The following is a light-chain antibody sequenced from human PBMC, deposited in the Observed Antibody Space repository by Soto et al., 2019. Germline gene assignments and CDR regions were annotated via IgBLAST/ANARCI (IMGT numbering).Light chain of an antibody. CDR2: AIS. V-gene: IGKV1-6*01. Sequence: AIQMNQSPSSLSAAVGDRVTITCRASQDVRNDLGWYQQKPGKAPRLLIYAISTLQSGVPSRFSGSGSGTDFTLTISNRQHEEVATYYCLQDKSYPYTFGKGNKLEI. CDR1: QDVRND. CDR3: LQDKSYPYT. J-gene: IGKJ2*01.